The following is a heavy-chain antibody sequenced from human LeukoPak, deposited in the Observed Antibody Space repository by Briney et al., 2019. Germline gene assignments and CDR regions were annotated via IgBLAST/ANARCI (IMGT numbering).Heavy chain of an antibody. CDR1: GGSFSSYY. Sequence: SETLSLTCAVYGGSFSSYYWSWIRQPPGKGLEWIGYIYYSGSTNYNPSLKSRVTISVDTSKNQFSLKLSSVTAADTAVYYCARDPGAYGYFDYWGQGTLVTVSS. V-gene: IGHV4-59*01. D-gene: IGHD2-21*01. CDR3: ARDPGAYGYFDY. CDR2: IYYSGST. J-gene: IGHJ4*02.